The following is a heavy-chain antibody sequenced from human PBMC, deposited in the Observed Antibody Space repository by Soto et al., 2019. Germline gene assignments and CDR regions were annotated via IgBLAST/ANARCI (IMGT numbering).Heavy chain of an antibody. CDR1: GFTFSSYA. J-gene: IGHJ4*02. CDR3: AREKDNWNHFGY. Sequence: GGSLRLSCAASGFTFSSYAMHWVRQAPGKRLEWVAVISNDGSNKYYGDTVKGRFTISRDNSKNTLYLQMNSLRAEDTAVYYCAREKDNWNHFGYWGQGTLVTVSS. D-gene: IGHD1-20*01. V-gene: IGHV3-30-3*01. CDR2: ISNDGSNK.